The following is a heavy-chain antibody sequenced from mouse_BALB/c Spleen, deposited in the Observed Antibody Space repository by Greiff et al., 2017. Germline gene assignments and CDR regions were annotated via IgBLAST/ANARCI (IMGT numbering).Heavy chain of an antibody. V-gene: IGHV1-7*01. CDR3: ARGTARAPFAY. CDR1: GYTFTSYW. CDR2: INLSTGYT. D-gene: IGHD3-2*01. Sequence: VQLQQSGAELAKPGASVKMSCKASGYTFTSYWMHWVKQRPGQGLEWIGYINLSTGYTEYNQKFKDKATLTADKSSSTAYMQLSSLTSEDSAVYYCARGTARAPFAYWGQGTLVTVSA. J-gene: IGHJ3*01.